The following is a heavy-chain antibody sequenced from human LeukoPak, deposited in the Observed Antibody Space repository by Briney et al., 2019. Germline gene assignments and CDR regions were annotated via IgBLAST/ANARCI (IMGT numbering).Heavy chain of an antibody. V-gene: IGHV1-46*01. CDR1: GYTFTSYY. Sequence: ASVKVSCKASGYTFTSYYMHWVRQAPGQGLEWMGVIHPSVGSTTYAQKFQGRVTMTWDTSTSTVYMELSSLRSEDTAVYYCARGKINWFDPWGQGTLVTVSS. CDR2: IHPSVGST. J-gene: IGHJ5*02. CDR3: ARGKINWFDP.